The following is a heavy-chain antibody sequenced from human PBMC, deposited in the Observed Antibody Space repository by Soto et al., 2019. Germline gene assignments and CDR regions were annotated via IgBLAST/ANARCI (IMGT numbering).Heavy chain of an antibody. CDR2: ISSNGGST. J-gene: IGHJ4*02. Sequence: PGGSLRLSCSASGFTFSCYAMYWVRQAPGKGLEYVSVISSNGGSTYYADSVKGRFTISRDNSKNTLYLQMSSLRVEDTAVYYCVKDQGGYSGYVFDYWGQGTLVTVSS. V-gene: IGHV3-64D*06. CDR3: VKDQGGYSGYVFDY. D-gene: IGHD5-12*01. CDR1: GFTFSCYA.